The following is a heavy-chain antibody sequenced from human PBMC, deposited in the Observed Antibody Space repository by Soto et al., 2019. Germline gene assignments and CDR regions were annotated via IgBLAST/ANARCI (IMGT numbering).Heavy chain of an antibody. J-gene: IGHJ3*02. CDR2: ISAYNGNT. CDR3: ARDKMTTVTTQSWDAFDI. CDR1: GYTFTSYG. Sequence: GASVKVSCKASGYTFTSYGISWVRQAPGQGLEWMGWISAYNGNTNYAQKLQGRVTVTTDTSTSTAYMELRSLRSDDTAVYYCARDKMTTVTTQSWDAFDIWGQGTMVTVSS. D-gene: IGHD4-17*01. V-gene: IGHV1-18*01.